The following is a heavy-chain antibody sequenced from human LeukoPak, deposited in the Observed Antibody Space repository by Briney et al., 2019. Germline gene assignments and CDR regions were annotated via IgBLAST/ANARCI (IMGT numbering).Heavy chain of an antibody. V-gene: IGHV1-58*01. J-gene: IGHJ6*03. CDR2: IVVGSGNT. CDR3: AAAPVGATHYYYYMDV. D-gene: IGHD1-26*01. CDR1: GFTFTSSA. Sequence: SVKVSCKASGFTFTSSAVQWVRQARGQRLEWIGWIVVGSGNTNYAQKFQERVTITRDMSTSTAYMELSSLRSEDTAVYYCAAAPVGATHYYYYMDVWGKGTTVTVSS.